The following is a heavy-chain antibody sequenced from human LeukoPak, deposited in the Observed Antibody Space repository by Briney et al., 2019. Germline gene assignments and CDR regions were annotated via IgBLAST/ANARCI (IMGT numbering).Heavy chain of an antibody. D-gene: IGHD3-10*01. J-gene: IGHJ5*02. CDR1: GYTFTSYA. CDR2: ISGYNGDT. Sequence: GASVKVSCKASGYTFTSYAINWVRQAPGQGLEWMGWISGYNGDTRYAEKFQGRITMTTDTSTGTAYMDLRSLRSDDTALYYCARELANGDSNWFDPWGQGTLVTVSS. CDR3: ARELANGDSNWFDP. V-gene: IGHV1-18*01.